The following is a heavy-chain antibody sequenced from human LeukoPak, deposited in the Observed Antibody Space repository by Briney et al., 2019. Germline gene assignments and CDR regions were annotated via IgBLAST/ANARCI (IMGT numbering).Heavy chain of an antibody. J-gene: IGHJ4*02. CDR2: IKQDGSEK. CDR1: GFTFSRYW. V-gene: IGHV3-7*03. CDR3: VKGRWELE. Sequence: GGSLRLSCAASGFTFSRYWMSWVRQAPGKGLEWVANIKQDGSEKYYVDSVKGRFTISRDNAKNTLYLQMNSLRAEDTAVYYCVKGRWELEWGQGTLVTVSS. D-gene: IGHD3-10*01.